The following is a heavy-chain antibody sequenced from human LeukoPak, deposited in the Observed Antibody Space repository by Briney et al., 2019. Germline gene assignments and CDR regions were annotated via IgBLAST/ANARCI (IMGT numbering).Heavy chain of an antibody. J-gene: IGHJ4*02. D-gene: IGHD5-24*01. CDR3: GRDPSARVTIDF. V-gene: IGHV3-30*04. Sequence: GRSLRLSCAASGFTFSNYAMHWVRQAPGKGLEWVAIVSHDGRNQYYAESVKSRFTISRDSSKNTVSLQMNSLRAGDSALYYCGRDPSARVTIDFWGQGTLVTVSS. CDR1: GFTFSNYA. CDR2: VSHDGRNQ.